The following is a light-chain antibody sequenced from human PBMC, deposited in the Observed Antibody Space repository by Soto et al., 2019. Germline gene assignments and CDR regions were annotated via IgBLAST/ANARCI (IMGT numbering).Light chain of an antibody. V-gene: IGKV1-39*01. J-gene: IGKJ1*01. CDR1: QSISSY. CDR2: AAS. CDR3: QQSYNTPRT. Sequence: DIQMTQSPSSLSASVGDRVTITCQASQSISSYLNWYQQKAGKAPKLLIYAASNLQSGVPSRFSGGGSGTDFTLTISSLQPEDFATYYCQQSYNTPRTFGQGTKVEIK.